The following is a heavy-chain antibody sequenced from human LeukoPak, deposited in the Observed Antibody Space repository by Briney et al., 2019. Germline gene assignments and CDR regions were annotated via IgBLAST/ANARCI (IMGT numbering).Heavy chain of an antibody. Sequence: ASVKVSCKASGYTFTSYYMHWVRQAPGQGLEWMGIINPSGGSTSYAQKFQGRVTMTRDTSTSTVYMELSSLRSEDTAVYYCARDDGAAADIVATMYWGQGTLVTVSS. CDR1: GYTFTSYY. D-gene: IGHD5-12*01. V-gene: IGHV1-46*01. CDR3: ARDDGAAADIVATMY. J-gene: IGHJ4*02. CDR2: INPSGGST.